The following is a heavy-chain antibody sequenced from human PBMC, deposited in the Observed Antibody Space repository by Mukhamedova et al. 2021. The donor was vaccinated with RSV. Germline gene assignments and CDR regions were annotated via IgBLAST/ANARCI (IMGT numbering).Heavy chain of an antibody. CDR3: ARDLGGYFDY. J-gene: IGHJ4*02. Sequence: GLEWVSSISSSSSYIYYADSVKGRFTISRDNAKNSLYLQMNSLRAEDTAVYYCARDLGGYFDYWGQGTLVTVSS. CDR2: ISSSSSYI. V-gene: IGHV3-21*01.